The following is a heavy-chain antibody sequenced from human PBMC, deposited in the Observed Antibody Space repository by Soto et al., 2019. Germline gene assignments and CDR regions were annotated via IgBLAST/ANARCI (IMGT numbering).Heavy chain of an antibody. CDR2: ISERGITT. J-gene: IGHJ4*02. V-gene: IGHV3-48*03. CDR3: ARGGVV. Sequence: LXECLTLSCVASGFNFSNFYMNWVRQAPGRGLEWISLISERGITTTYADSVRSRFTVSRDNAQSSLYLQMDRLTVEDTGVYYCARGGVVWGRGVLVTVSS. CDR1: GFNFSNFY. D-gene: IGHD2-8*01.